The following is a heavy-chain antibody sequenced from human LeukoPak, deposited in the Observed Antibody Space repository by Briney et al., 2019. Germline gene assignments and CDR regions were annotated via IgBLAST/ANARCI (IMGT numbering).Heavy chain of an antibody. Sequence: ETLSLTCAVYGGSFSGYYWSWVRQAPGKGLEWVANIKQDGSEKYYVDSVKGRFTISRDNAKNSLYLQMNSLRAEDTAVYYCARVAVAGHHYYYYYYMDVWGKGTTVTVSS. CDR2: IKQDGSEK. CDR1: GGSFSGYY. V-gene: IGHV3-7*04. D-gene: IGHD6-19*01. CDR3: ARVAVAGHHYYYYYYMDV. J-gene: IGHJ6*03.